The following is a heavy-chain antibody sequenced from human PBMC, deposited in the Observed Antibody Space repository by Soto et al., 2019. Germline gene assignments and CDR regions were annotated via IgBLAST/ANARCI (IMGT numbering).Heavy chain of an antibody. D-gene: IGHD3-9*01. J-gene: IGHJ5*01. CDR3: SRPQPSGADWAQP. CDR1: GFAFSDHY. Sequence: LVESGGGLVQPGGSLRLSCAGSGFAFSDHYMDWVRQAPEKGLEWLCRIRSGRAGYFTEYAPSVQGRFTVSRDDFRNPLVPQNDNLITGDTALYFLSRPQPSGADWAQPLGQGTLVTVSS. CDR2: IRSGRAGYFT. V-gene: IGHV3-72*01.